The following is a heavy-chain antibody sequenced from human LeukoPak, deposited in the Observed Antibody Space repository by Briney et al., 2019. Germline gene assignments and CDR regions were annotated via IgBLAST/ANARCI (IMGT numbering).Heavy chain of an antibody. J-gene: IGHJ4*02. CDR1: GGSISSYY. V-gene: IGHV4-59*01. Sequence: SETLSLTCTVSGGSISSYYWSWIWQPPGKGLEWIGYIYYSGSTNYNPSLKSRVTISVDTSKNQFSLKLSSVTAADTAVYYCARDHGSGWTWAYDYWGQGTRVTVSS. D-gene: IGHD6-19*01. CDR3: ARDHGSGWTWAYDY. CDR2: IYYSGST.